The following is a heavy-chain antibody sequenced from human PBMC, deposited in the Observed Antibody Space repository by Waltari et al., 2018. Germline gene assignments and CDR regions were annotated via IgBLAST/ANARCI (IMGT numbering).Heavy chain of an antibody. V-gene: IGHV3-21*01. CDR1: GFTFRSYS. CDR2: ISSSGSYI. J-gene: IGHJ4*02. CDR3: ARDGMVVAGTNY. Sequence: VQLVESGGGLVKPGGSLRLSCAASGFTFRSYSMNWVRQAPGKGLEWVSSISSSGSYIYYADSGRGRFTISRDNAKNSLYLQMNSLRAEDTAVYYCARDGMVVAGTNYWGQGTLVTVSS. D-gene: IGHD6-19*01.